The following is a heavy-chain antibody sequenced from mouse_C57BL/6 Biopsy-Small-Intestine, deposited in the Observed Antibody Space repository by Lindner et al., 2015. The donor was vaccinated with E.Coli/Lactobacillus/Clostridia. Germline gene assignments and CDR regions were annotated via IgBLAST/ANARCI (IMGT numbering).Heavy chain of an antibody. CDR2: ISAYTGDT. V-gene: IGHV1-74*01. CDR1: GYTFTSYG. CDR3: AICGYTFGLDY. J-gene: IGHJ4*01. Sequence: SVKVSCKGSGYTFTSYGIDWVRQAPGQGLEWMGWISAYTGDTDYAQNFQGRMTMTTDTPTSTAYMELRSLRSDDTAVYYCAICGYTFGLDYWGQGTPVTVSS.